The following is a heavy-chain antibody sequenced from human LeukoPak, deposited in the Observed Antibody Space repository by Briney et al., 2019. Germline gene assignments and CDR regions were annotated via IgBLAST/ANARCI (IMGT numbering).Heavy chain of an antibody. CDR1: GFTCSSYA. CDR2: ISSNGGST. D-gene: IGHD3-9*01. J-gene: IGHJ6*03. V-gene: IGHV3-64*01. CDR3: ARDCGRYFDWYGLGGNYSYYMDV. Sequence: GGSLRLSCAASGFTCSSYAMHWVRQAPGKGLEYVSAISSNGGSTYYANSVKGRFTISRDNSKNTLYLQMGSLRAEDMAVYYCARDCGRYFDWYGLGGNYSYYMDVWGKGTTVTVSS.